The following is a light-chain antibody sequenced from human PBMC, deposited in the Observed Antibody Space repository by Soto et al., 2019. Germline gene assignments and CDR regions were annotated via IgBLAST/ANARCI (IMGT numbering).Light chain of an antibody. CDR1: QSVSSH. CDR2: DAS. Sequence: EIVMTQSPASLSVSPGARATLSCRASQSVSSHLAWYQQKPGQAPRLLIYDASTRATVIPARFSGSGSGTEFTLTISSLQSEDFAVYYCQQYKDWPPITFGQGTRLEIK. V-gene: IGKV3-15*01. J-gene: IGKJ5*01. CDR3: QQYKDWPPIT.